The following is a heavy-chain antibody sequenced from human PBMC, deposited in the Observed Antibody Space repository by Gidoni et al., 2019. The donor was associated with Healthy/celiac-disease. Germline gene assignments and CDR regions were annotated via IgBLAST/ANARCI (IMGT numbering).Heavy chain of an antibody. J-gene: IGHJ6*02. CDR1: GYSFTSYW. V-gene: IGHV5-51*01. Sequence: EVQLVQSGAEVKKPGESLKISCKGSGYSFTSYWIGWVRQMPGKGLEWMGIIYPGDSDTRYSPSFQGQVTISADKSISTAYLQWSSLKASDTAMYYCARQQGAQYCSSTSCYSYYYYGMDVWGQGTTVTVSS. CDR3: ARQQGAQYCSSTSCYSYYYYGMDV. CDR2: IYPGDSDT. D-gene: IGHD2-2*02.